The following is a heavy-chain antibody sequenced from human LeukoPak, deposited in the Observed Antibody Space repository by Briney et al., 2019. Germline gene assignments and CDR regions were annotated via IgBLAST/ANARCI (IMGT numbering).Heavy chain of an antibody. CDR1: GASFSVNT. Sequence: SEPLSLTCTFPGASFSVNTGSWSRQPAGKALEWIGRTYTSGDTNYNPSLKSRVRVSVDTSKNQFSLNMRYVTAADTAVYYCTIGATSGSLAHWGPGILVTVSS. D-gene: IGHD6-13*01. V-gene: IGHV4-4*07. J-gene: IGHJ4*02. CDR2: TYTSGDT. CDR3: TIGATSGSLAH.